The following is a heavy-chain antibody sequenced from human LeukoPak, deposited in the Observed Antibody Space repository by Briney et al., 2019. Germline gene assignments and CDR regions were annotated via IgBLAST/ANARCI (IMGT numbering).Heavy chain of an antibody. J-gene: IGHJ4*02. Sequence: PETLSLTCTVSGGSISSYYWSWTRQPPGKGLEWIGYIYYSGSTNYNPSLKSRVTISVDTSKNQFSLKLSSVTAADTAVYYCARIREDSYGPLDYWGQGTLVTVSS. CDR1: GGSISSYY. CDR3: ARIREDSYGPLDY. D-gene: IGHD5-18*01. CDR2: IYYSGST. V-gene: IGHV4-59*01.